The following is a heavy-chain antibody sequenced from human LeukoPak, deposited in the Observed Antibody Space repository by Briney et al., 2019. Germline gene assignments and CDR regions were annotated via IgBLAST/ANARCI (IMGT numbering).Heavy chain of an antibody. Sequence: SETLSLTCTVSGGSISSYYWSWIRQPPGKGLEWIGYIYYSGSTNNNPSLKSRVTISVDTSKNQFSLKLSSVTAADTAVYYCARHKNAGMDVWGQGTTVTVSS. CDR1: GGSISSYY. V-gene: IGHV4-59*08. D-gene: IGHD1-1*01. J-gene: IGHJ6*02. CDR3: ARHKNAGMDV. CDR2: IYYSGST.